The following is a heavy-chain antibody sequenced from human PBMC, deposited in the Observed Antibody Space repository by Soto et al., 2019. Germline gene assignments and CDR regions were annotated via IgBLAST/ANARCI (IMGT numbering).Heavy chain of an antibody. V-gene: IGHV5-51*01. CDR2: VYPGDFHI. CDR1: AYKFTAYW. CDR3: VRTSGGEYYDDRVYYYSY. J-gene: IGHJ4*02. Sequence: ESLKISCNPSAYKFTAYWTVWVRQGPAKDLECVGGVYPGDFHIEYRPSFQGQVTISADRSTTTAYLQSHSLQPPDTAMPYSVRTSGGEYYDDRVYYYSYWGQGTLGTV. D-gene: IGHD3-22*01.